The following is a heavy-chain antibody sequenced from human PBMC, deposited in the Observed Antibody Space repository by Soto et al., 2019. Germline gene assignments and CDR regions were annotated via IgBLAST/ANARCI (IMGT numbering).Heavy chain of an antibody. J-gene: IGHJ4*02. CDR1: GDSIHPNNW. CDR2: IYHTGST. Sequence: QVQLQESGPGLVKPSETLSLTCAVSGDSIHPNNWWSWVRQTPGRGLEWIGEIYHTGSTNYNPSLKRRVNISADSSKNQFVLRLNSVTAADTVVYFCARDTHWGLGDWGQGVLVIGYS. D-gene: IGHD7-27*01. V-gene: IGHV4-4*02. CDR3: ARDTHWGLGD.